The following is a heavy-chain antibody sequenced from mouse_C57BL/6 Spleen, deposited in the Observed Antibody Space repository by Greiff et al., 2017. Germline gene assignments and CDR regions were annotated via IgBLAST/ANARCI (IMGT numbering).Heavy chain of an antibody. V-gene: IGHV5-17*01. CDR3: ARNYGGYAMDY. CDR2: ISSGSSTI. J-gene: IGHJ4*01. D-gene: IGHD2-4*01. CDR1: GFTFSDYG. Sequence: EVKLVESGGGLVKPGGSLKLSCAASGFTFSDYGMHWVRQAPEKGLEWVAYISSGSSTIYYADTVKGRFTISRDNAKNTLFLQMTSLRSEDTAMYYCARNYGGYAMDYWGQGTSVTVSS.